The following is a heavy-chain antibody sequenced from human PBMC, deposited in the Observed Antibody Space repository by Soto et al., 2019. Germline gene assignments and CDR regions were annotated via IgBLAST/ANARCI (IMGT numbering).Heavy chain of an antibody. Sequence: ASVKVSCKASGDTFTSYGISWVRQAPGQGLEWMGWISAYNGNTNYAQKLQGRVTMTTDTSTSTAYMELRSLRSDDTAVYYCARASPGTKPPYNWFDPWGQGTLVTVSS. J-gene: IGHJ5*02. CDR2: ISAYNGNT. CDR1: GDTFTSYG. D-gene: IGHD2-8*01. CDR3: ARASPGTKPPYNWFDP. V-gene: IGHV1-18*01.